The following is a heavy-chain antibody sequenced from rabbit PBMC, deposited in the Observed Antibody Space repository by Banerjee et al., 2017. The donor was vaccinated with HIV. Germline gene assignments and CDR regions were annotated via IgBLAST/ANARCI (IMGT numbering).Heavy chain of an antibody. CDR1: GFSFSSSYW. CDR3: ARDGAGSSYAYFNL. Sequence: QSLEESGGDLVKPGASLTLTCTASGFSFSSSYWICWVRQAPGKGLELTACIYAGSSGSTWYASWVNGRFSISKPSSTTVTLQVTSLTAADTAAYFCARDGAGSSYAYFNLWGPGTLVTVS. J-gene: IGHJ4*01. CDR2: IYAGSSGST. V-gene: IGHV1S40*01. D-gene: IGHD8-1*01.